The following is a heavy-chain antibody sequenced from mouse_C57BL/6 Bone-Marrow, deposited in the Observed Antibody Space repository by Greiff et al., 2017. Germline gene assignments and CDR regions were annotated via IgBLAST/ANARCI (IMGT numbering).Heavy chain of an antibody. CDR2: IYPGSGST. Sequence: QVQLQQPGAELVKPGASVKMSCKASGYTFTSYWITWVKQRPGQGLEWIGDIYPGSGSTNYNEKFKSKATLTVDTSSSTAYMQLSILTSEDSAVYYCARYDYDGTDFDYWGQGTTLTVSS. D-gene: IGHD2-4*01. J-gene: IGHJ2*01. V-gene: IGHV1-55*01. CDR3: ARYDYDGTDFDY. CDR1: GYTFTSYW.